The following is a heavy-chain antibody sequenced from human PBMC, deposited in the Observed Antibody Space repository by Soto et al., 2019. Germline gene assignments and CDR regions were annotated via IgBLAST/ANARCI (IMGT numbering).Heavy chain of an antibody. J-gene: IGHJ5*02. CDR3: ARDLTISSTDGPLDP. CDR1: GGSMSRYY. CDR2: IHYTGST. V-gene: IGHV4-59*01. Sequence: ETLSLTCTVSGGSMSRYYWTWIRQPPGKGLEWIGNIHYTGSTNYNPSLKSRVTILLGTSTSQFSLKVSSVTAADTAVYYCARDLTISSTDGPLDPWGHGTLVTVSS. D-gene: IGHD1-1*01.